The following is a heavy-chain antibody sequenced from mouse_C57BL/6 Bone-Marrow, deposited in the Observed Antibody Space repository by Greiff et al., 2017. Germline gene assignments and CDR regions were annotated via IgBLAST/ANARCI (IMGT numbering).Heavy chain of an antibody. J-gene: IGHJ4*01. V-gene: IGHV7-1*01. CDR3: ARDADDGYYGGAMDY. D-gene: IGHD2-3*01. Sequence: EVKLVESGGGLVQSGRSLRLSCATSGFTFSDFYMEWVRQAPGKGLEWIAASRNKANDYTTEYSASVKGRFIVSRDTSQSILYLQMNALRAEDTAIYYCARDADDGYYGGAMDYWGQGTSVTVSS. CDR2: SRNKANDYTT. CDR1: GFTFSDFY.